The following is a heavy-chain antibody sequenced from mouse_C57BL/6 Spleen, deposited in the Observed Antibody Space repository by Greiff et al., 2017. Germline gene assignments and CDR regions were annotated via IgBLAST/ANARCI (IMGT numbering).Heavy chain of an antibody. CDR2: ISSGSSTI. V-gene: IGHV5-17*01. Sequence: EVKLVESGGGLVKPGGSLKLSCAASGFTFSDYGMHWVRQAPEQGLEWVAYISSGSSTIYYADKVKGRFTISRDNAKNTLFLQMTSLRSEDTAMYYCAGRDYYGSSYYAMDYWGQGTSVTVSS. CDR1: GFTFSDYG. CDR3: AGRDYYGSSYYAMDY. J-gene: IGHJ4*01. D-gene: IGHD1-1*01.